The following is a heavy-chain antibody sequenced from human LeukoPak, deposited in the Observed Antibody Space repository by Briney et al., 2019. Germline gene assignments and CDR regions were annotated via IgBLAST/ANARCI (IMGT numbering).Heavy chain of an antibody. V-gene: IGHV4-61*02. J-gene: IGHJ4*02. CDR2: IYTSGST. CDR3: ASGYNWNYILGH. D-gene: IGHD1-7*01. CDR1: GGSITSGSYY. Sequence: SETLSLTCTVSGGSITSGSYYWSWIRQPAGKGLEWIGRIYTSGSTDYNPSLKSRVTISVDTSKNQFSLKLTSVTAADTAVYYCASGYNWNYILGHWGQGTLVAASS.